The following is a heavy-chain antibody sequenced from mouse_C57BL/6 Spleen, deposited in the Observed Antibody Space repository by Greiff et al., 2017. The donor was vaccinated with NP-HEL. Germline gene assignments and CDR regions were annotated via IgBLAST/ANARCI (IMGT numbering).Heavy chain of an antibody. Sequence: VQLQQSGPELVKPGASVKISCKASGYSFTGYYMNWVKQSPEKSLEWIGEINPSTGGTTYNQKFKAEATLTVDKSSSTAYMQLKSLTSEDSAVYDCARALITTVVATKYFDVWGTGTTVTVSS. V-gene: IGHV1-42*01. J-gene: IGHJ1*03. D-gene: IGHD1-1*01. CDR2: INPSTGGT. CDR3: ARALITTVVATKYFDV. CDR1: GYSFTGYY.